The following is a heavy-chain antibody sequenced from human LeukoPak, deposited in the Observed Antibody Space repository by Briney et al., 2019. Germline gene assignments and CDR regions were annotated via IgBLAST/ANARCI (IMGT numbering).Heavy chain of an antibody. CDR2: ILYDGSIE. V-gene: IGHV3-33*08. CDR3: ARDRGIQYYYDSSGERDYFDY. Sequence: PGRSLRLSCAASGFTFNRFGMHWVRQAPGKGLEWAAVILYDGSIEYYVDSVKGRFTISRDNSKNTLYLQMNSLRAEDTAVYYCARDRGIQYYYDSSGERDYFDYWGQGTLVTVSS. D-gene: IGHD3-22*01. CDR1: GFTFNRFG. J-gene: IGHJ4*02.